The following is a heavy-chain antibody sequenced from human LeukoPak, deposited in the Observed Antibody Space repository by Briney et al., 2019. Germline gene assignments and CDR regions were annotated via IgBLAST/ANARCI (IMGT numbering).Heavy chain of an antibody. CDR2: ISSSSNTI. D-gene: IGHD3-22*01. CDR3: ASLIPYYYDSSTYSPGDY. Sequence: GGSLRLSCAASAFTFTTYSMNWVRQAPGQGLEWLSYISSSSNTIYYADSVKGRFTISRDNAKNSLYLQMNSLRAEDTAVYYCASLIPYYYDSSTYSPGDYWGQGTLVTVSS. J-gene: IGHJ4*02. CDR1: AFTFTTYS. V-gene: IGHV3-48*01.